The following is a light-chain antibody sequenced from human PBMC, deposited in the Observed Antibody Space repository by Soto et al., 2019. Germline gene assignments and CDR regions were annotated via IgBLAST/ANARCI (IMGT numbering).Light chain of an antibody. CDR1: QSISSN. V-gene: IGKV1-39*01. J-gene: IGKJ1*01. CDR2: AAS. Sequence: IQITQSPSSLSSSVGGRSTITFRASQSISSNLDWYQQKQGKAPKVLIYAASSLQSGVPSRFSGSGSGTDFTLTISSLQPEDVATYYCQQYNTDAQTFGQGTKVDIK. CDR3: QQYNTDAQT.